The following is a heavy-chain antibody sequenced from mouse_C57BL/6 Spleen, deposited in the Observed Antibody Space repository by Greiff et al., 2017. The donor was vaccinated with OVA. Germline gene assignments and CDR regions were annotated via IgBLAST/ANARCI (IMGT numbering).Heavy chain of an antibody. CDR1: GYAFTNYL. CDR3: ARRRRTGLYAMDY. J-gene: IGHJ4*01. V-gene: IGHV1-54*01. Sequence: LQESGAELVRPGTSVKVSCKASGYAFTNYLIEWVKQRPGQGLEWIGVINPGSGGTNYNEKFKGKATLTADKSSSTAYMQLSSRTSEYSAVYFCARRRRTGLYAMDYWGQGTSVTVSS. CDR2: INPGSGGT. D-gene: IGHD4-1*01.